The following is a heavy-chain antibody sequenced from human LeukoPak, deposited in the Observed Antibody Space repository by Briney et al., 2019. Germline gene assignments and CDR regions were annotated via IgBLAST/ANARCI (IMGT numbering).Heavy chain of an antibody. V-gene: IGHV3-53*01. D-gene: IGHD5-12*01. CDR3: ARDSDSGYGPFAS. CDR1: GFTVSNNY. Sequence: GGSLTLSCAASGFTVSNNYMSWVRQAPGKGREWFAVIHSGGTTNYADSVQGRFTISRDNSKTTVYLHMNSLRAEDTAVYYCARDSDSGYGPFASWGQGTLVTVSS. J-gene: IGHJ4*02. CDR2: IHSGGTT.